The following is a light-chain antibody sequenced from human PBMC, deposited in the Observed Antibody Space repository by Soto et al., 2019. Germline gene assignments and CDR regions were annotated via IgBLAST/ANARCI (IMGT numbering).Light chain of an antibody. CDR1: QSVSSN. CDR3: QQYNYWPYT. Sequence: EIVMTQSPATLSVSPGERATLSCRASQSVSSNLAWHQQKPGQAPRLLISGASTRATGIQARFSGSGSGTEFTLTISSLQSEDFAVYYCQQYNYWPYTFGQGTKLEIK. CDR2: GAS. J-gene: IGKJ2*01. V-gene: IGKV3-15*01.